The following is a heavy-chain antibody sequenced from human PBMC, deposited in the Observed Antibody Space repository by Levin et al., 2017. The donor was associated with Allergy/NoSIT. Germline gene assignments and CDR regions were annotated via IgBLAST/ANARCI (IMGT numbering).Heavy chain of an antibody. D-gene: IGHD6-19*01. J-gene: IGHJ4*02. V-gene: IGHV4-61*01. CDR2: VFYSGQT. CDR3: ARDRGGNITGWNPYYFDS. Sequence: SSETLSLTCTVSGGSVHSGYYYWTWIRQPPGKGLEWIGYVFYSGQTNYNPSLKSRVTISVDTSRNQFSLKMNSVTAADAAGYYCARDRGGNITGWNPYYFDSWGQGTLVTVSS. CDR1: GGSVHSGYYY.